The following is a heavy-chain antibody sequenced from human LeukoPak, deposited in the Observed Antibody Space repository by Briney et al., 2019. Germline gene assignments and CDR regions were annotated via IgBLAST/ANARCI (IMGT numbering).Heavy chain of an antibody. J-gene: IGHJ6*03. CDR3: ARGIHRGLDGYYYMDV. CDR1: GSSITAFY. D-gene: IGHD3-10*01. CDR2: FQYGGNS. V-gene: IGHV4-59*01. Sequence: SETLSLTCNVSGSSITAFYWSWIRQSPGKGLEWIGSFQYGGNSKYNPSLKSRVAMSVDTSKRQLSLRLTSVTAADTAVYYCARGIHRGLDGYYYMDVWGTGTTVTVSS.